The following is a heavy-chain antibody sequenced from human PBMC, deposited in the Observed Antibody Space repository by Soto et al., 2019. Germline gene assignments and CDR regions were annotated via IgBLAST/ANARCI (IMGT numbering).Heavy chain of an antibody. CDR2: ISYDGSTK. D-gene: IGHD1-26*01. J-gene: IGHJ4*02. Sequence: QVQLVESGGGVVQPGRSLRLSCAASGFNFSDYAMHWVRQAQGKGLEWVAVISYDGSTKYYVDSVKGRFTMSRDNSKNTVHLQMSSLRAEDTAIYYCAKDATSALDYWGQGTLVTVSS. CDR3: AKDATSALDY. CDR1: GFNFSDYA. V-gene: IGHV3-30*18.